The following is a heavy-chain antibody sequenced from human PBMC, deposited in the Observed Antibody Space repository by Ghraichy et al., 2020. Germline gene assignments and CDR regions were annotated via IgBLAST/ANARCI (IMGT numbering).Heavy chain of an antibody. CDR1: GFTFSAYS. Sequence: LSLTCGGSGFTFSAYSMNWVRQSPGRGLGWVSYITSSSRTKSYADSVKGRFTISRDNAQNSLYLQMNSLRDEDTAVYYCARGSTVVRFFYYDGMDVWGQGTTVTVSS. CDR3: ARGSTVVRFFYYDGMDV. D-gene: IGHD4-23*01. V-gene: IGHV3-48*02. CDR2: ITSSSRTK. J-gene: IGHJ6*02.